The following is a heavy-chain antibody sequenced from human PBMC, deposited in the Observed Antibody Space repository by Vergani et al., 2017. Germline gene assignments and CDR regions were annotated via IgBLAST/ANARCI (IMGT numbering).Heavy chain of an antibody. CDR1: GYTFTSYD. Sequence: QVQLVQSGAEVKKPGASVKVSCKASGYTFTSYDINWVRQATGQGVEWMGWMNPNSGNTGYAQKFQGRVTMTRNTSISTAYMELSSLRSEDTAVYYCARGLRAARPGYYYYYMDVWGKGTTVTVSS. J-gene: IGHJ6*03. V-gene: IGHV1-8*01. CDR3: ARGLRAARPGYYYYYMDV. CDR2: MNPNSGNT. D-gene: IGHD6-6*01.